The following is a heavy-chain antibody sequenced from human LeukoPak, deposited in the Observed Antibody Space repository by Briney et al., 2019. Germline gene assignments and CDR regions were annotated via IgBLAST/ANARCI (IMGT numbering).Heavy chain of an antibody. D-gene: IGHD3-16*01. CDR2: INYSAST. V-gene: IGHV4-34*01. J-gene: IGHJ6*04. Sequence: SETLSLTCAVYGASFSGYYWSWLRQPPGKGLEWIGDINYSASTNYNPSLKSRVTISVDTSKNQFSLKLSSVTAADTAVYYCARHGGSPIMDVWGKGTTVTVSS. CDR1: GASFSGYY. CDR3: ARHGGSPIMDV.